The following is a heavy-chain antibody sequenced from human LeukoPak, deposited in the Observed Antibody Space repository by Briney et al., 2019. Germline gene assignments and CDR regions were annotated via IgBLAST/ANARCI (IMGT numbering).Heavy chain of an antibody. J-gene: IGHJ4*02. CDR1: GGTFSSYA. CDR2: IIPIFGTA. V-gene: IGHV1-69*01. Sequence: SVKVSCKASGGTFSSYAISWVRQAPGQGLEWMGGIIPIFGTANYAQKFQGRVTITADESTSTAYMELSSLRSEDTAVYYCATDLPKYSSGPAGDWGQGTLVTVSS. CDR3: ATDLPKYSSGPAGD. D-gene: IGHD6-19*01.